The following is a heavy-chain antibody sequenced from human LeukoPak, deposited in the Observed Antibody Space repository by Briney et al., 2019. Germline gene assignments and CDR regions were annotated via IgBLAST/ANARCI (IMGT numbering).Heavy chain of an antibody. CDR3: ARVEKTDYDFWSGSKSSVAAFDI. J-gene: IGHJ3*02. D-gene: IGHD3-3*01. Sequence: ASVKVSCKASGYTFTSYYMHWVRQAPGQGLEWMGIINPSGGSTSYAQKFQGRVTMTRDTSTSTVYMELSSLRSEDTAVYYCARVEKTDYDFWSGSKSSVAAFDIWGQGTKVTVSP. CDR2: INPSGGST. V-gene: IGHV1-46*01. CDR1: GYTFTSYY.